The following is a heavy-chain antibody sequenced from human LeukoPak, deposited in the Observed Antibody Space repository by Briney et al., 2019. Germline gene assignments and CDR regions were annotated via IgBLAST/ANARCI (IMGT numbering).Heavy chain of an antibody. CDR3: ARDRYSSGWYGDFDC. Sequence: GGSLRLSCAASGFTFNSYAIHWVRQAPGKGLEWVAVTSYDGSNKYYADSVKGRFTISRGNSKNTLYLQMNSLRAEDTAVYYCARDRYSSGWYGDFDCWGQGTLVTVSS. CDR2: TSYDGSNK. J-gene: IGHJ4*02. V-gene: IGHV3-30-3*01. CDR1: GFTFNSYA. D-gene: IGHD6-19*01.